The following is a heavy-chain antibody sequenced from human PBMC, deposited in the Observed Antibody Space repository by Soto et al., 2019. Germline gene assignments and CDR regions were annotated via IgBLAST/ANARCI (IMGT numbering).Heavy chain of an antibody. CDR1: GYSFTSYY. Sequence: ASVKVSCKASGYSFTSYYMHWVRQAPGQGLEWMGIINPSGGSTSYAQKFQGRVTMTRDTSTSTVYMELSSLRSEDTAVYYCATVNYGYYGMDVWGQGTTVTVSS. V-gene: IGHV1-46*01. CDR2: INPSGGST. CDR3: ATVNYGYYGMDV. D-gene: IGHD4-17*01. J-gene: IGHJ6*02.